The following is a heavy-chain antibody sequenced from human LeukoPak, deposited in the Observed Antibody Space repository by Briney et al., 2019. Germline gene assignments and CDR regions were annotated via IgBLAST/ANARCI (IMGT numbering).Heavy chain of an antibody. J-gene: IGHJ4*02. CDR3: ARADDILTGYYSN. Sequence: PSQTLSLTCTVSGGSISSGGYYWSWIRQHLGKGLEWIGYIYYSGSTYYNPSLKSRVTISVDTSKNQFSLKLSSVTAADTAVYYCARADDILTGYYSNWGQGTLVTVSS. D-gene: IGHD3-9*01. V-gene: IGHV4-31*03. CDR1: GGSISSGGYY. CDR2: IYYSGST.